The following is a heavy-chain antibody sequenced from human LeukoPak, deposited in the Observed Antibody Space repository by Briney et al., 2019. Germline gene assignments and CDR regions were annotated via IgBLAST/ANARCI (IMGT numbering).Heavy chain of an antibody. V-gene: IGHV4-59*01. J-gene: IGHJ4*02. CDR3: ARVSGYCSGGSCSDPNFDY. CDR1: GGSISSYY. Sequence: SETLSLTCAVYGGSISSYYWSWIRQPPGKGLEWIGYIYYSGSTNYNPSLKSRVTISVDTSKNQFSLKLSSVTAADTAVYYCARVSGYCSGGSCSDPNFDYWGQGTLVTVSS. CDR2: IYYSGST. D-gene: IGHD2-15*01.